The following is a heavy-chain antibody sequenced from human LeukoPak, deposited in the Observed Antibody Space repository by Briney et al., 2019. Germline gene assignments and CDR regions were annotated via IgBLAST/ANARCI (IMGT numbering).Heavy chain of an antibody. J-gene: IGHJ5*02. CDR1: GFIFSDYY. CDR2: ISNSHSSI. CDR3: ARVRYCNIGSCRADP. V-gene: IGHV3-11*01. Sequence: GGSLRLSCAASGFIFSDYYMSWIRQAPGKGLAWVSYISNSHSSINYADSVKGRFTISRDNAKNSLFLHMNSLRAEDTAIYYCARVRYCNIGSCRADPWGQGTLVTVSS. D-gene: IGHD2-15*01.